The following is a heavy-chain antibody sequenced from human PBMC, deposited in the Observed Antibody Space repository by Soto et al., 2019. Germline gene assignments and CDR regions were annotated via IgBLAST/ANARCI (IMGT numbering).Heavy chain of an antibody. CDR1: GFTFSSYG. Sequence: GGSLRLSCAASGFTFSSYGMHWVRQAPGKGLEWVAVISYDGSNKYYADSVKGRFTISRDNSKNTLYLQMNSLGAEDTAVYYCAKDVVVGATTGLGDYYYYGMDVWGQGTTVTVSS. CDR3: AKDVVVGATTGLGDYYYYGMDV. D-gene: IGHD1-26*01. CDR2: ISYDGSNK. J-gene: IGHJ6*02. V-gene: IGHV3-30*18.